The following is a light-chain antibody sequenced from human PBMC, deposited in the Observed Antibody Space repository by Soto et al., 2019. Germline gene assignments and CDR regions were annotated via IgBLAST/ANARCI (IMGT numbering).Light chain of an antibody. V-gene: IGKV3-20*01. Sequence: EIVLTHSPVTLSLSPGERATLSCSASQSVSNSYLSWYQQKPGQAPRLLSYSAPNRATGIPDRFSGSGSGTDFNLTISRLEPEDFAVYYCKQYGSSGTFGQGTKVDIK. CDR1: QSVSNSY. CDR2: SAP. CDR3: KQYGSSGT. J-gene: IGKJ1*01.